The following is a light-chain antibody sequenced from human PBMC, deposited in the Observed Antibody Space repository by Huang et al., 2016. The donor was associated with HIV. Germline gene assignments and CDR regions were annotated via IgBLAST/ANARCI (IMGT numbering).Light chain of an antibody. CDR2: DVS. J-gene: IGKJ1*01. CDR3: QQRSNWQWT. V-gene: IGKV3-11*01. CDR1: QSVSGY. Sequence: ENVLTQSPATLSLSPGESATLSCRASQSVSGYLAWYQQKPGQAPRLLIYDVSNRATAISPRFSGSGSGTDFTLTSSSLEPEDFAVYYCQQRSNWQWTFGQGTKVEIK.